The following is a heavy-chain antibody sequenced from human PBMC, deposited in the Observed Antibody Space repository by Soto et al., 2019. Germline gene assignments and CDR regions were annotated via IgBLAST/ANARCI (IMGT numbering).Heavy chain of an antibody. J-gene: IGHJ6*02. CDR1: GFTLSSYA. CDR2: IIPIFGTA. D-gene: IGHD3-22*01. CDR3: ASAYYYDSSGYYIYYGMDV. Sequence: GASVKVSCKASGFTLSSYALSWVRQAPGQGLEWMGGIIPIFGTANYAQKFQGRVTITADESTSTAYMELSSLRSEDTAVYYCASAYYYDSSGYYIYYGMDVWGQGTTVTVSS. V-gene: IGHV1-69*13.